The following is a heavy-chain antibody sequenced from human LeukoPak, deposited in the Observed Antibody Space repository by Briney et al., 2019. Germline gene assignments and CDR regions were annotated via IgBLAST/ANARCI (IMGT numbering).Heavy chain of an antibody. CDR3: ASSLVVCGGSCDQFDY. Sequence: SETLSLTCAVYGGSFSGYYWSWIRQPPGKGLEWIGEINHSGSTNYNPSLKSRVTISVDTSKNQFSLKLSSVTAADTAVYYCASSLVVCGGSCDQFDYWGQGTLVTVSS. CDR2: INHSGST. CDR1: GGSFSGYY. D-gene: IGHD2-15*01. J-gene: IGHJ4*02. V-gene: IGHV4-34*01.